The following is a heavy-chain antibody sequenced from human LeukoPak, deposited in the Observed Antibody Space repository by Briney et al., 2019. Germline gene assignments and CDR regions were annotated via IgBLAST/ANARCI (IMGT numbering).Heavy chain of an antibody. CDR3: ARGDYDRHFDY. J-gene: IGHJ4*02. Sequence: PGGSLRLSCAASGFTLSTYWMSWVRQAPGKGLEWVANIKQDGSHKNYVDSVKGRFTISRDNAKNTLYLQMNSLRAEDTAMYYCARGDYDRHFDYWGQGTLVTVSS. CDR1: GFTLSTYW. V-gene: IGHV3-7*04. D-gene: IGHD3-22*01. CDR2: IKQDGSHK.